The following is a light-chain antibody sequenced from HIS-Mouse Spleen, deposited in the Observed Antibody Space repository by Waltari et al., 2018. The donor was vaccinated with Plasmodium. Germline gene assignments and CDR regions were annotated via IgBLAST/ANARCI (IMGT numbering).Light chain of an antibody. CDR3: SSYTSSSTLLYV. CDR1: SIYAGGYNI. J-gene: IGLJ1*01. V-gene: IGLV2-14*01. Sequence: HSALTQPASVSGSPGPSITISCTGTSIYAGGYNIVSWYQHHPGKTPKLRIYEGSNRPSGVSNRFSGSKSGNTASLTISGLQAEDEADYYCSSYTSSSTLLYVFGTGTKVTVL. CDR2: EGS.